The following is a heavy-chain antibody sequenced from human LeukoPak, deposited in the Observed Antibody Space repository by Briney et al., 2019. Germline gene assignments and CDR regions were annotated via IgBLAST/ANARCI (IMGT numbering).Heavy chain of an antibody. J-gene: IGHJ4*02. Sequence: PSETLSLTCTVSGGSISSSSYYWGWIRQPPGKGLEWIGSIYYSGSTYYNPSLKSRVTISIDTSKNQFSLKLHSVTAADTAVYYCARVDSSNWYDSRGYFDYWGQGTLVTVSS. CDR3: ARVDSSNWYDSRGYFDY. D-gene: IGHD6-13*01. V-gene: IGHV4-39*07. CDR2: IYYSGST. CDR1: GGSISSSSYY.